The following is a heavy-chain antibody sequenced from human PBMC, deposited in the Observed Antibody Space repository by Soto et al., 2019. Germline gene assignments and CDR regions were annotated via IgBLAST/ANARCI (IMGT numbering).Heavy chain of an antibody. CDR2: INHSGST. CDR1: GGSFSGYY. V-gene: IGHV4-34*01. J-gene: IGHJ5*02. D-gene: IGHD1-26*01. Sequence: PSETLSLTCAVYGGSFSGYYWSWIRQPPGKGLEWIGEINHSGSTNYNPSLKSRVTISVDTSKNQFSLKLSSVTAADTAVYYCARGTFYSGSYPNWFDPWGQGTLVTVS. CDR3: ARGTFYSGSYPNWFDP.